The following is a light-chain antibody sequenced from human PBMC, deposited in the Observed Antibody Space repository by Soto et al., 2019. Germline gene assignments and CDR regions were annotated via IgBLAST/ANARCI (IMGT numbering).Light chain of an antibody. J-gene: IGKJ4*01. V-gene: IGKV3-15*01. Sequence: EIVLTQSPATLSVSPGERATLSCRASQSGSSNLAWYQQKPGQAPRLLIYSASTRAPGIPGKFSGSGSGTEFTLTISSLHSEDFAVYYFQQYNHWPPWLTFGRGTKVEIK. CDR1: QSGSSN. CDR3: QQYNHWPPWLT. CDR2: SAS.